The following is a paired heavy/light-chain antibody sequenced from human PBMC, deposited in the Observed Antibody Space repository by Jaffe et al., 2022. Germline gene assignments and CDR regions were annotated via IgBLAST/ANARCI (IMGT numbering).Heavy chain of an antibody. D-gene: IGHD2-15*01. CDR2: MRPDGSAI. V-gene: IGHV3-30*02. CDR3: AKKRALEIAAVAIGF. J-gene: IGHJ1*01. CDR1: GFTFSNYG. Sequence: QVKLVESGGGVVQPGGSLTLSCVASGFTFSNYGMHWVRQAPGKGLDWVAFMRPDGSAIYYADSVKGRFTISRDNSKNTLYLHMSSLGPEDTAVYYCAKKRALEIAAVAIGFWGQGTLVTVSS.
Light chain of an antibody. V-gene: IGLV1-51*02. CDR2: ENN. CDR3: GTWDSNLRAVV. J-gene: IGLJ2*01. Sequence: QSVLTQPPSVSAAPGQTVTISCSGSSSNVENHYVSWYQHLPGTAPKLLIYENNKRPSGIPDRFSASKSGTSATLGITGLQTGDEADYYCGTWDSNLRAVVFGGGTKVTVL. CDR1: SSNVENHY.